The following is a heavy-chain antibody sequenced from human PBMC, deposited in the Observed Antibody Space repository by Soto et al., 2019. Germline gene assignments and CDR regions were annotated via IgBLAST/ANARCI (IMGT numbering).Heavy chain of an antibody. CDR3: AQKYRGGSYFGG. Sequence: QLQLQESGPGLVKPSETLSLTCTASGGSISSSSYYWGWIRQPPGKGLEWIGSIYYSGSTYYNPSLKSRVTISVDTSKNQFSLKLSSVTAADTAVYYCAQKYRGGSYFGGWGQGTLVTVSS. J-gene: IGHJ4*02. D-gene: IGHD1-26*01. CDR2: IYYSGST. CDR1: GGSISSSSYY. V-gene: IGHV4-39*01.